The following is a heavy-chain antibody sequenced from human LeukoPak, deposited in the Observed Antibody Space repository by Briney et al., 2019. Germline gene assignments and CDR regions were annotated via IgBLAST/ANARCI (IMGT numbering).Heavy chain of an antibody. V-gene: IGHV3-30*18. D-gene: IGHD3-10*01. CDR3: AKERSGSGSYFDD. J-gene: IGHJ4*02. Sequence: GKSLRLSCAASGFTFNTFGMHWVRQAPGKGLEWVAVISYDGSDKYYADSVKGRFTTSRDNSKNTLYLQMNSLRAEDTAVYYCAKERSGSGSYFDDWGQGTLVTVSS. CDR2: ISYDGSDK. CDR1: GFTFNTFG.